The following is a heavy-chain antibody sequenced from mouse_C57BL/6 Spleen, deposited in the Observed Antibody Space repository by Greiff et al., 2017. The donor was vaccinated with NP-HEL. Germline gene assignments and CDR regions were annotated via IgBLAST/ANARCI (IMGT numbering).Heavy chain of an antibody. Sequence: EVKLQESGPGLVKPSQSLSLTCSVTGYSITSGYYWNWIRQFPGNKLEWMGYISYDGSNNYNPSLKNRISITRDTSKNQFFLKLNSVTTEDTATYYCARDLLDYYGSSYNYFDYWGQGTTLTVSS. CDR1: GYSITSGYY. D-gene: IGHD1-1*01. J-gene: IGHJ2*01. CDR3: ARDLLDYYGSSYNYFDY. CDR2: ISYDGSN. V-gene: IGHV3-6*01.